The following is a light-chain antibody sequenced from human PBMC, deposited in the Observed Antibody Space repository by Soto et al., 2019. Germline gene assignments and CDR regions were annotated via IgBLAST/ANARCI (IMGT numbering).Light chain of an antibody. CDR3: QQYSSLPHT. CDR2: GVS. CDR1: QSVSNSF. V-gene: IGKV3-20*01. Sequence: ESVLTQSPGTLSLSPGERATLSCRASQSVSNSFFAWYQQKPGQAPRLLICGVSSRATGIPDRFSGSGSGTDFTLTISRLEPEDFVVYYCQQYSSLPHTFGQGTKLEVK. J-gene: IGKJ2*01.